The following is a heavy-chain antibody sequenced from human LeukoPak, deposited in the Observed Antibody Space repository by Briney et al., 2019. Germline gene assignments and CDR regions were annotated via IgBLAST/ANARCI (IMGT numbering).Heavy chain of an antibody. D-gene: IGHD3-3*01. V-gene: IGHV4-39*01. Sequence: SETLSLTCTVYGASLSDSYWNWIHQPPGKGLEWIGSIYYSGSTYYNPSLKSRVTISVDTSKNQFSLKLSSVTAADTAVYYCARTGTSYDFWSGYWRVLNWFDPRGQGTLVTVSS. CDR3: ARTGTSYDFWSGYWRVLNWFDP. CDR1: GASLSDSY. CDR2: IYYSGST. J-gene: IGHJ5*02.